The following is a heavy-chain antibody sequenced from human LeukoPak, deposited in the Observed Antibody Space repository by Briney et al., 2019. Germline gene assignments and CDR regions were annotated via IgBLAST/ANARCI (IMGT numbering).Heavy chain of an antibody. Sequence: SETLSLTCTVSGGSMTIDNYYWAWIRQPPGKGLEWLGSVFYSGTTYYNPSLSNRVTISVDTSKNQFSLSLSSVTVADTAVYYCARVVGLTGYSSSWYSGYYYYMDVWGKGTTVTVSS. CDR2: VFYSGTT. D-gene: IGHD6-13*01. CDR3: ARVVGLTGYSSSWYSGYYYYMDV. J-gene: IGHJ6*03. CDR1: GGSMTIDNYY. V-gene: IGHV4-39*07.